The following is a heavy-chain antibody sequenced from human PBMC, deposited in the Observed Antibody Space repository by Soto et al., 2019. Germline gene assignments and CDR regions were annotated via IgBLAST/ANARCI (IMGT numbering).Heavy chain of an antibody. V-gene: IGHV4-31*03. D-gene: IGHD3-9*01. J-gene: IGHJ5*02. Sequence: PSETLSLTCTVSGGSISRGGYYWSWIRQHPGKGLEWIGYIYYSGSTYYNPSLKSRVTISVDTSKNQFSLKLSSVTAADTAVYYCAREYYDILTGYSYRFDPWGQGTLVTVSS. CDR2: IYYSGST. CDR3: AREYYDILTGYSYRFDP. CDR1: GGSISRGGYY.